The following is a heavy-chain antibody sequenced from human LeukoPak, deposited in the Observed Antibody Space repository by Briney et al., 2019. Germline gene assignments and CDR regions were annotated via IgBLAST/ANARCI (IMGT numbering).Heavy chain of an antibody. CDR2: ISSSGSTI. CDR1: GFTFSSYE. V-gene: IGHV3-48*03. J-gene: IGHJ4*02. Sequence: GGSLRLSCADSGFTFSSYEMNWVRQAPGKRLEWVSYISSSGSTIYYADSVKGRFTISRDNAKNSLYLQMNSLRAEDTAVYYCAREENYGDYALFLDYWGQGTLVTVSS. CDR3: AREENYGDYALFLDY. D-gene: IGHD4-17*01.